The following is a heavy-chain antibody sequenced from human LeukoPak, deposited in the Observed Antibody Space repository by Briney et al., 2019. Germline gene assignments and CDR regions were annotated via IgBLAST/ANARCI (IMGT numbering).Heavy chain of an antibody. CDR2: ISSSSSYI. D-gene: IGHD6-19*01. V-gene: IGHV3-21*01. J-gene: IGHJ4*02. CDR3: ARAVADNSFDY. Sequence: GGSLRLSCAASGFTFSSYAMSWVRQAPGKGLEWVSSISSSSSYIYYADSVKGRFTISRDNAKNSLYLQMNSLRAEDTAVYYCARAVADNSFDYWGQGTLVTVSS. CDR1: GFTFSSYA.